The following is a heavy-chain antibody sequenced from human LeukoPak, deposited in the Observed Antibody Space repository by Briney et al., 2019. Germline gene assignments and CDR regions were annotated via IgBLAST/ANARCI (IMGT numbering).Heavy chain of an antibody. Sequence: GGSLRLSCAASGFTFSSYGMHWVRQAPGKGLEWVAVIWYDGSNKYYADSVKGRFTISRDNSKNTLYLQMNSLRAEDTAVYYCARDEGIAVANSYYYGMDVWGQGTTVTVSS. D-gene: IGHD6-19*01. CDR2: IWYDGSNK. V-gene: IGHV3-33*01. CDR1: GFTFSSYG. CDR3: ARDEGIAVANSYYYGMDV. J-gene: IGHJ6*02.